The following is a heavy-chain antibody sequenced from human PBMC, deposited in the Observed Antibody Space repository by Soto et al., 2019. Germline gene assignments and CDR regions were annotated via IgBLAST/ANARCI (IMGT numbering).Heavy chain of an antibody. CDR2: INQDGKEI. D-gene: IGHD2-15*01. CDR1: GFTFSNNW. CDR3: ARRGWYFDY. Sequence: EVQLVESGGGLVQPGGSLRLSCAASGFTFSNNWMSWVRQAPGKGLEWVANINQDGKEIHYVDSVKGRFTISRDNAKNSLYLQMNSLRDEDRAVYYCARRGWYFDYWGQGTLVTVSS. V-gene: IGHV3-7*01. J-gene: IGHJ4*02.